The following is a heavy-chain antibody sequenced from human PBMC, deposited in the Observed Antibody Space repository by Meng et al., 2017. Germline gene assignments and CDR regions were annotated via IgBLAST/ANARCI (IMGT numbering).Heavy chain of an antibody. CDR3: ARGDEYSSGWYLYGYYYYGMDV. CDR1: GYTFTSYD. Sequence: ASVKVSCKASGYTFTSYDINWVRQATGQGLEWMGWMNPNSGNTGYAQKFQGRVNMTRNTSISTAYMELSSLRSEDTAVYYCARGDEYSSGWYLYGYYYYGMDVWGQGTMVTVSS. CDR2: MNPNSGNT. D-gene: IGHD6-19*01. J-gene: IGHJ6*02. V-gene: IGHV1-8*01.